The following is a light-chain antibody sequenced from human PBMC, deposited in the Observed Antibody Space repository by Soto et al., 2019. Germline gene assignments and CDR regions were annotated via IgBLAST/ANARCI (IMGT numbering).Light chain of an antibody. V-gene: IGLV2-14*01. J-gene: IGLJ2*01. CDR3: SSYTSSSTPYVV. CDR2: DVS. Sequence: QSALTQPASVPGSPGQSITISCTGTSSDVGGYNYVSWYQQHPGKAPKLMIYDVSNRPSGVSNRFSGSKSGNTASLTISGLQAEDEADYYCSSYTSSSTPYVVFGGGTKLTVL. CDR1: SSDVGGYNY.